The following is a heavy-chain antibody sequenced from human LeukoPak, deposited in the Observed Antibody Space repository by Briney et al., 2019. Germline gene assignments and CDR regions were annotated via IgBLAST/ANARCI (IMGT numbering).Heavy chain of an antibody. Sequence: SVKVSCKASGGTFSSYAISWVRQAPGQGLEWMGGIIPIFGTANYAQKFQGRVTITADKSTSTAYMELSSLRSEDTAVYYCARDSGSYFTPPRTPFDIWGQGTMVTVSS. V-gene: IGHV1-69*06. CDR2: IIPIFGTA. CDR3: ARDSGSYFTPPRTPFDI. J-gene: IGHJ3*02. D-gene: IGHD1-26*01. CDR1: GGTFSSYA.